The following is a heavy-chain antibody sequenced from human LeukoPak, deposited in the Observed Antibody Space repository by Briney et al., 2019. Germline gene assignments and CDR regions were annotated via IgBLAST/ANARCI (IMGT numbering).Heavy chain of an antibody. V-gene: IGHV3-21*01. CDR1: GFTFSTYI. D-gene: IGHD6-19*01. CDR2: ISSSSSYI. CDR3: ARDSSGWYYFDY. Sequence: GGSLRLSCAGSGFTFSTYIMSWVRQAPGKGLEWVSSISSSSSYIYYADSVKGRFTISRDNAKNSLYLQMNSLRAEDTAVYYCARDSSGWYYFDYWGQGTLVTVSS. J-gene: IGHJ4*02.